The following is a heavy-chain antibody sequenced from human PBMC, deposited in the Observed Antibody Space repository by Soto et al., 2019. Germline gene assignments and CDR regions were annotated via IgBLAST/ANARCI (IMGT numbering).Heavy chain of an antibody. CDR2: ISHSGTT. CDR3: ARVTMVIRDSDHFGVDV. J-gene: IGHJ6*02. V-gene: IGHV4-38-2*02. CDR1: GFPISSTYS. D-gene: IGHD4-17*01. Sequence: SLTCLVSGFPISSTYSWGWIRQPPGKGLEWIGSISHSGTTSYSPSLTSRVSISVDTSKNQVSLKLTSVTAADTAVYFCARVTMVIRDSDHFGVDVWGHGTTVTSP.